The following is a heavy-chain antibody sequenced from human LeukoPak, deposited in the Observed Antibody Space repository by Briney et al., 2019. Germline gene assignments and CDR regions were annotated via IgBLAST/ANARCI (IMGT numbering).Heavy chain of an antibody. J-gene: IGHJ4*02. CDR1: GFTFSSYA. D-gene: IGHD5-12*01. Sequence: PGGSLRLSCAASGFTFSSYAMSWVRQAPGKGLEWVGRIKSKTDGERTDYAAPVKGRFTISRDDSKNTLYLQMNSLKTEDTAVYYCTKIPSAYAFDDWGQATLVTV. CDR3: TKIPSAYAFDD. CDR2: IKSKTDGERT. V-gene: IGHV3-15*01.